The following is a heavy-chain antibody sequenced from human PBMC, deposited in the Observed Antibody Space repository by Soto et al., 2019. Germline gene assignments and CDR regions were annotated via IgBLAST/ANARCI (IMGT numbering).Heavy chain of an antibody. J-gene: IGHJ6*02. Sequence: SETLSLTCTVAGGSISSYYWSWIRQPPGKGLEWVGYIYYSGSTNYNPSLKSRVTISVDTSKNQFSLKLSSVTAADTAVYYCARDSRYSYYDFWSGTQLYYYGMDAWGQGTTVTVS. CDR3: ARDSRYSYYDFWSGTQLYYYGMDA. D-gene: IGHD3-3*01. CDR1: GGSISSYY. CDR2: IYYSGST. V-gene: IGHV4-59*01.